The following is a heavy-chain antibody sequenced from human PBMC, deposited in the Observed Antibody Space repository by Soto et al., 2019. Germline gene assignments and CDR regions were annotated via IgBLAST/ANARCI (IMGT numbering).Heavy chain of an antibody. CDR1: GYTFTSYD. CDR2: MNPNSGNT. V-gene: IGHV1-8*01. J-gene: IGHJ6*02. D-gene: IGHD2-15*01. CDR3: ARGNEVVSGMDV. Sequence: ASVKVSCKASGYTFTSYDINWVRQATGQGLEWMGWMNPNSGNTGYAQKFQGRVTMTRNTSISTAYTELSSLRSEDTAVYYCARGNEVVSGMDVWGQGTTVTVSS.